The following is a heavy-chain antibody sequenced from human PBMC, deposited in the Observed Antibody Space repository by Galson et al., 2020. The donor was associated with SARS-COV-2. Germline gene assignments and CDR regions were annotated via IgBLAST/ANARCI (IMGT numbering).Heavy chain of an antibody. CDR1: GFTFSSYA. J-gene: IGHJ4*02. V-gene: IGHV3-23*01. Sequence: GGSLRFSCAASGFTFSSYAMSWVRQAPGKGLEWVSAISGSGGSTYYADSVKGRFTISRDNSKNTLYLQMNSLRAEDTAVYYCARGLRYFDWLLNGAQNYFDYWGQGTLVTVSS. D-gene: IGHD3-9*01. CDR2: ISGSGGST. CDR3: ARGLRYFDWLLNGAQNYFDY.